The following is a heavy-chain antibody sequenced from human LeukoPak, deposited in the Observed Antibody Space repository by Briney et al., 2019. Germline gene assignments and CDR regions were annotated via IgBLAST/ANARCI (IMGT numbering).Heavy chain of an antibody. CDR2: ITSSSSYI. V-gene: IGHV3-21*01. Sequence: GGSLRLSCAASGFTFSSYSMNWVRQAPGKGLEWVSSITSSSSYIYYPDSVKGRFTISRDNAKNSLYLQMNSLRAEDTAVYYCARSLDSSGYKDYWGQGTLVTVSS. CDR1: GFTFSSYS. CDR3: ARSLDSSGYKDY. J-gene: IGHJ4*02. D-gene: IGHD3-22*01.